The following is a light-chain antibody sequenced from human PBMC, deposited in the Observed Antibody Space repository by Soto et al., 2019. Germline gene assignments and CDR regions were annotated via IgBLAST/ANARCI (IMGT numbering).Light chain of an antibody. CDR3: SSYAGSTVV. J-gene: IGLJ2*01. CDR1: SSDVGSYNL. V-gene: IGLV2-8*01. CDR2: GVS. Sequence: QSVLTQPPSASGSPGQSVTISCTGTSSDVGSYNLVSWHQQHPGKAPKVMIYGVSQRPSGVPDRFSGTKSANTASLTVSGIQAEDEAEYNCSSYAGSTVVFGAGTKATVL.